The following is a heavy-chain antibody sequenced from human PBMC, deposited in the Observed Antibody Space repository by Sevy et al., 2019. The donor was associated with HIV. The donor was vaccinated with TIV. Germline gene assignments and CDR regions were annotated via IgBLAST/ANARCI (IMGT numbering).Heavy chain of an antibody. CDR1: GFTFRTSG. Sequence: GGSLRLSCVTSGFTFRTSGMHWVRQSPGKGLEWVAIISYDEAHKNYADSVRGRFSISKDNSKNTLYLQMSRLKTGETAVYYCAKDYSAGITFVRGAYRARGDYFDYWGQGTQVTVSS. CDR3: AKDYSAGITFVRGAYRARGDYFDY. V-gene: IGHV3-30*18. CDR2: ISYDEAHK. J-gene: IGHJ4*02. D-gene: IGHD3-10*01.